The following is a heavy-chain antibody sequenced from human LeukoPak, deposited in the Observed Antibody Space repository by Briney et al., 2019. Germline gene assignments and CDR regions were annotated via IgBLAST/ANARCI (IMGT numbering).Heavy chain of an antibody. D-gene: IGHD3-22*01. CDR3: ARLTYYYDSSGYYDDY. CDR1: GHSISSGYY. J-gene: IGHJ4*02. V-gene: IGHV4-38-2*02. Sequence: SETLSLTCTVSGHSISSGYYWGWIRQPPGKGLEWIGNIFHSRSTYYNPSLKSRVTITVDTSKNQFSLKLSPVTAADTAVYYCARLTYYYDSSGYYDDYWGQGTLVTVSS. CDR2: IFHSRST.